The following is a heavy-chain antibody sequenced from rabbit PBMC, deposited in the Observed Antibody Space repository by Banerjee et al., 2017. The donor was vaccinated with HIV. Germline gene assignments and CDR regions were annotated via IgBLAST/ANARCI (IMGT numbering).Heavy chain of an antibody. V-gene: IGHV1S40*01. CDR1: GFSFSSSYW. CDR3: ARGNGNGDGQYPYYFNL. CDR2: IYGGSSDT. Sequence: QSLEESGGDLVKPGASLTLTCTASGFSFSSSYWICWVRRAPGKGLEWIGCIYGGSSDTYYASWAKGRFTISKTSSTTVTLQMTSLTAADTATYFCARGNGNGDGQYPYYFNLWGQGTLVTVS. J-gene: IGHJ4*01. D-gene: IGHD2-1*01.